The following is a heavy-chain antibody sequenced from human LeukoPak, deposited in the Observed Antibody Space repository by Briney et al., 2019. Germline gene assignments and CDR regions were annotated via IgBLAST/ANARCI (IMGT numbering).Heavy chain of an antibody. J-gene: IGHJ4*02. CDR3: ARSTVAGTRKVDS. V-gene: IGHV4-59*08. D-gene: IGHD6-19*01. CDR2: IYYSGST. CDR1: GGSISSYY. Sequence: SETLSLTCTVSGGSISSYYWSWIRQPPGKGLEWIGYIYYSGSTNYNPSLKSRVTISVDTSKNQFSLKLSSVTAADTAVYYCARSTVAGTRKVDSWGQGTLVTVSS.